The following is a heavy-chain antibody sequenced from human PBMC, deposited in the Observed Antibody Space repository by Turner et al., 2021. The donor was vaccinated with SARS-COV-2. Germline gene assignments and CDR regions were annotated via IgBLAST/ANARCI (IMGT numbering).Heavy chain of an antibody. CDR1: GFTFSSHG. CDR3: AKESNFDY. CDR2: IANDGSNK. V-gene: IGHV3-30*18. Sequence: QVQLVEAGGGVVQPGQSLRLSCAASGFTFSSHGMHWVRQAPGKGMEWVALIANDGSNKYYADSVKSRFTISRDNSKNTLYLQMNSLRAEDTAVYYCAKESNFDYWGQGTLVTVSS. J-gene: IGHJ4*02.